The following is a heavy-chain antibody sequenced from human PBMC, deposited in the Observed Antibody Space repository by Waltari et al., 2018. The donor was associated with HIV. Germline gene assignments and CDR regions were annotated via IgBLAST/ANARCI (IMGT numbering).Heavy chain of an antibody. CDR3: ARRREYYGSGSYLDYGMDV. CDR2: IYYSGST. V-gene: IGHV4-39*01. CDR1: GGSISSSSYY. Sequence: QLQLQESGPGLVKPSETLSLTCTVSGGSISSSSYYWGWIRQPPGKGLEWIGSIYYSGSTYYNPSLKSRVTISVDTSKNQFSLKLSSVTAADTAVYYCARRREYYGSGSYLDYGMDVWGQGTTVTVSS. D-gene: IGHD3-10*01. J-gene: IGHJ6*02.